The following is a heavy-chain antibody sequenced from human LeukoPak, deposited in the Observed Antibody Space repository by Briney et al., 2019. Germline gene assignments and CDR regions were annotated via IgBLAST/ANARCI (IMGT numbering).Heavy chain of an antibody. CDR3: ATETNGRHYDY. CDR1: GLTFSTSG. V-gene: IGHV3-21*06. Sequence: GGSLRLXCTASGLTFSTSGFKWVRQAPGKGLEWVASIGPTGSDIYHADSIKGRFTISRDNANNFLYLQMNSLRAEDTAVYYCATETNGRHYDYWGQGTLLTVSS. CDR2: IGPTGSDI. J-gene: IGHJ4*02. D-gene: IGHD1-14*01.